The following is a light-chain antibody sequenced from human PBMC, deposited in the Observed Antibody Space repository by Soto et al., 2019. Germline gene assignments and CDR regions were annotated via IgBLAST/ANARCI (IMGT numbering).Light chain of an antibody. CDR2: LAS. J-gene: IGKJ1*01. V-gene: IGKV1-39*01. CDR3: QQSYSTPLT. CDR1: QSISSY. Sequence: DIQITQSPSSLSASVGARVTITCRASQSISSYLNWYQQKPGEAPKLLIFLASSLQSGVPSSRFSGSGSGTDLTITISRLQPEDGASYEGQQSYSTPLTFGQGTKVDI.